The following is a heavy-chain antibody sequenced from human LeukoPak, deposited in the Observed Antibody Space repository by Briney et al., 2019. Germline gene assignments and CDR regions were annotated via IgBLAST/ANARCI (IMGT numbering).Heavy chain of an antibody. V-gene: IGHV3-74*01. J-gene: IGHJ4*02. CDR1: GFTFGAYW. Sequence: GGSLRLSCAASGFTFGAYWMHWVRQAPGKGLVWVSRINSDGSSTSYADSVKGRFTISRDNAKNTLYLQMNSLRAEDTAVYYCARYNWNYDYFVYWGQGTLVTVSS. CDR2: INSDGSST. CDR3: ARYNWNYDYFVY. D-gene: IGHD1-7*01.